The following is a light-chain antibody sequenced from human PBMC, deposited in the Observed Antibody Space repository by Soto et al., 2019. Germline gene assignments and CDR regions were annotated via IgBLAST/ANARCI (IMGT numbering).Light chain of an antibody. Sequence: DIQMTQSPSTLSASVVDRVIITCRASHSISNWLAWYQQKPGKAPNLLIYKASSLKSGVPSRFSGSGSGTEITLTISSLQPDDFATYYCQQYDTYWTFGQETKVDIK. CDR3: QQYDTYWT. J-gene: IGKJ1*01. V-gene: IGKV1-5*03. CDR1: HSISNW. CDR2: KAS.